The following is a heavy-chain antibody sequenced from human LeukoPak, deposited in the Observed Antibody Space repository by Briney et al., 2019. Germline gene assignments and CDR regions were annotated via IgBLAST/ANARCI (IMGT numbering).Heavy chain of an antibody. CDR1: GFAFSSNA. J-gene: IGHJ4*02. CDR2: IAYDGSNE. CDR3: ARDLVYSSGWYAGELDH. Sequence: PGGSLRLSCSASGFAFSSNAMHWVRQAPGRGLEWLAVIAYDGSNEDHADSVRGRFTISRDNSKNTLFLQMNSLRPEDTAIYYCARDLVYSSGWYAGELDHWGLGTLVLVSS. V-gene: IGHV3-30*03. D-gene: IGHD6-19*01.